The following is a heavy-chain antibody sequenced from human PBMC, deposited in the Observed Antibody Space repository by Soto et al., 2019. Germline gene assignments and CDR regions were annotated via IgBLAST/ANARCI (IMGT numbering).Heavy chain of an antibody. Sequence: SETLSLTCTVSGGSISGGDDCWSWIRQPPGKGLEWIGYIYYSGSTYYNPSVKSRVTISVDTSKNQFALKLSSVHGADTAVYYCARDCSGGSCYPSRDYYGMDVWGQGTTVTVSS. CDR3: ARDCSGGSCYPSRDYYGMDV. CDR2: IYYSGST. D-gene: IGHD2-15*01. CDR1: GGSISGGDDC. J-gene: IGHJ6*02. V-gene: IGHV4-30-4*01.